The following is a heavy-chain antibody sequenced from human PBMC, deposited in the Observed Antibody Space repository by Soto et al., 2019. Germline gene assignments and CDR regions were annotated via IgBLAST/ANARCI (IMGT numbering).Heavy chain of an antibody. J-gene: IGHJ4*02. Sequence: QVQLVQSGAEVKKPGASVKVSCKASGYTFTGYYMHWVRQAPGQGLEWMGWINPNSGGTNYAQKFQGWVTMTRDTSISTAYMELSRLRSDDTAVYYCARSDSSGWYPLYYFDYWGPGTLVTVSS. CDR2: INPNSGGT. CDR3: ARSDSSGWYPLYYFDY. D-gene: IGHD6-19*01. V-gene: IGHV1-2*04. CDR1: GYTFTGYY.